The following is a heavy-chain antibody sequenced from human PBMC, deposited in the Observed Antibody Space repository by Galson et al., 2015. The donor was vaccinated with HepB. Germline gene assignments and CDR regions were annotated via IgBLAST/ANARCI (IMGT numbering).Heavy chain of an antibody. J-gene: IGHJ4*02. CDR1: GFTFSSYA. CDR2: ISYDGGNK. D-gene: IGHD3-3*01. Sequence: SLRLSCAASGFTFSSYAMHWVRQAPGKGLEWVAVISYDGGNKYYADSVKGRFTISRDNSKNTLYLQMNSLRAEDTAVYYCARSDFWSGMGYFDYWGQGTLVTVSS. V-gene: IGHV3-30-3*01. CDR3: ARSDFWSGMGYFDY.